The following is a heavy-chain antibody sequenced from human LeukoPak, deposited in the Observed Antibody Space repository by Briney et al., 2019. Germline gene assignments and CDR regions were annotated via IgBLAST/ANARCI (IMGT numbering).Heavy chain of an antibody. CDR3: AAFGFGELERIFDY. Sequence: SETLPLTCTVSGGSISSSNYYWGWIRQPPGKGLEWIGSIYYSGSTYYNPSLKSRVTISVDTSKNQFSLKLSSVTAADTAVYYCAAFGFGELERIFDYWGQGTLVTVSS. J-gene: IGHJ4*02. CDR2: IYYSGST. V-gene: IGHV4-39*07. CDR1: GGSISSSNYY. D-gene: IGHD3-10*01.